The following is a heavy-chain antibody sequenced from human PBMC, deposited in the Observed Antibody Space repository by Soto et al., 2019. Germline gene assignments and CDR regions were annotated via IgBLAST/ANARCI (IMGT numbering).Heavy chain of an antibody. CDR2: ISYDGSNK. J-gene: IGHJ6*02. CDR1: GFTFSSYA. V-gene: IGHV3-30-3*01. D-gene: IGHD1-26*01. CDR3: ARDLGGGSYFYYYGMDV. Sequence: GGSLRLSCAASGFTFSSYAMHWVRQAPGKGLEWVAVISYDGSNKYYADSVKGRFTISRDNSKNTLYLQMNSLRAEDTAVYYCARDLGGGSYFYYYGMDVWGQGTTVTVSS.